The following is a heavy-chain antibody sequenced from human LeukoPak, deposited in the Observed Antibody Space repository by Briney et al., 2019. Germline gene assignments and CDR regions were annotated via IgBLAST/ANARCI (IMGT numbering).Heavy chain of an antibody. V-gene: IGHV4-31*03. CDR3: ARGRGYCSGGSCYSDYFDY. D-gene: IGHD2-15*01. CDR1: GCSISSGGYY. CDR2: IYYSGST. Sequence: SETLSFTCTVSGCSISSGGYYWSWIRQHPGKGLEWIGYIYYSGSTYYNPSLKSRVTISVDTSKNQFSLKLSSVTAADTAVYYCARGRGYCSGGSCYSDYFDYWGQGTLVTVSS. J-gene: IGHJ4*02.